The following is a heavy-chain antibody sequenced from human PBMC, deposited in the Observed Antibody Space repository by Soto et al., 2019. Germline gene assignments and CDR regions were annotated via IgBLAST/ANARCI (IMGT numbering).Heavy chain of an antibody. V-gene: IGHV3-48*02. J-gene: IGHJ2*01. CDR2: ISSSSSTI. D-gene: IGHD6-13*01. Sequence: GGSLRLSCAASGFTFSSYSMNWVRQAPGKGLEWVSYISSSSSTIYYADSVKGRFTISRDNAKNSLYLQMNSLRDEDTAVYYCARVASSSWYKDWYFDLWGRGTLVTVSS. CDR3: ARVASSSWYKDWYFDL. CDR1: GFTFSSYS.